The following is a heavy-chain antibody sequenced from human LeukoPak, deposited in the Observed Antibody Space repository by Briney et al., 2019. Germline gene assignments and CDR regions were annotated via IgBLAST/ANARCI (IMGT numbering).Heavy chain of an antibody. CDR2: IRSKAYGGTT. J-gene: IGHJ4*02. D-gene: IGHD5-12*01. Sequence: GGSLRLSCTASGFTFGDYAMSWVRQAPGKGLEWVGFIRSKAYGGTTEYAASVKGRFTISRDDSKSIAYLQMNSLKTEDTAVYYCTTGGGYARVDYWGQGTLVTVSS. V-gene: IGHV3-49*04. CDR3: TTGGGYARVDY. CDR1: GFTFGDYA.